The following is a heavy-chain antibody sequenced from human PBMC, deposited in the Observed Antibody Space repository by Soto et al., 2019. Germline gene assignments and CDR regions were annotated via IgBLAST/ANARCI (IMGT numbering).Heavy chain of an antibody. J-gene: IGHJ4*02. CDR3: AKDAAYYYDSSGYSYYFDY. D-gene: IGHD3-22*01. CDR2: ISYDGSNK. CDR1: GFTFSSYG. V-gene: IGHV3-30*18. Sequence: GSLRLSCAASGFTFSSYGMHWVRQAPGKGLEWVAVISYDGSNKYYADSVKGRFTISRGNSKNTLYLQMNSLRAEDTAVYYCAKDAAYYYDSSGYSYYFDYWGQGT.